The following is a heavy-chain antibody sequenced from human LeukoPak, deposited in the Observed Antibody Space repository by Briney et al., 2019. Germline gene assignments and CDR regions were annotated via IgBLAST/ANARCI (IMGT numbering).Heavy chain of an antibody. Sequence: SVKVSCKASEYTFTGYYMHWVRQAPGQGLEWMGRIHPSSGVTNFAQKLQGRVTMTRDTTISTAYMEMSRLTSDGTSVNYCAREQAMAVAGTDYWGQGTLVTVSS. J-gene: IGHJ4*02. V-gene: IGHV1-2*06. CDR1: EYTFTGYY. CDR2: IHPSSGVT. CDR3: AREQAMAVAGTDY. D-gene: IGHD6-19*01.